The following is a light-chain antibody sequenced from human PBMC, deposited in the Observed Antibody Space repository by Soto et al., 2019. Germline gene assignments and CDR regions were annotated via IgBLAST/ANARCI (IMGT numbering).Light chain of an antibody. J-gene: IGKJ1*01. CDR1: QTVSRMY. CDR3: HQDFNLPWT. V-gene: IGKV3D-7*01. Sequence: EIVLTQSPVPLSLSPGERATLSCRASQTVSRMYLSWFQQKPGQAPRLLIYGTSTRATGTPVRFSGSGSGTDFTLTISSLQPEDVAVYFCHQDFNLPWTFGQGTKVDIK. CDR2: GTS.